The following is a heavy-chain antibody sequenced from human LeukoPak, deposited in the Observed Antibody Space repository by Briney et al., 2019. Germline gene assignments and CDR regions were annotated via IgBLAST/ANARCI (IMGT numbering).Heavy chain of an antibody. J-gene: IGHJ3*02. Sequence: SQTLSLTCTVSGGSIGSGGFFWSWIRRPPGKGLEWIGYIYHSGSTNYNPSLKSRVTISVDTSKNQFSLKLSSVTAADTAVYYCARLLRDYRGRRAFDIWGQGTMVTVSS. V-gene: IGHV4-30-2*01. D-gene: IGHD4-11*01. CDR2: IYHSGST. CDR1: GGSIGSGGFF. CDR3: ARLLRDYRGRRAFDI.